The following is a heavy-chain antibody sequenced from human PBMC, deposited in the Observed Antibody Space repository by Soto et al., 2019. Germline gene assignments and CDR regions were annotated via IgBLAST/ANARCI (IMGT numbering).Heavy chain of an antibody. V-gene: IGHV3-23*01. CDR3: ARFLAGYERTRFELDC. D-gene: IGHD3-9*01. CDR1: GFTFSNYA. Sequence: EVQLLESGGGLVQPGGSLKLSCAASGFTFSNYALNWVRQAPGKGLEWVSAISDSATNTYYADSVKGRFTISRDNSKNTLFLQMNRLRAEVTAAYCCARFLAGYERTRFELDCWGQGTVVTVSS. J-gene: IGHJ4*02. CDR2: ISDSATNT.